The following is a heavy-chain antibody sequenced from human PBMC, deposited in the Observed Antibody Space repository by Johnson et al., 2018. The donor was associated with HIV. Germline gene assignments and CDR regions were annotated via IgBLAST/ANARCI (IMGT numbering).Heavy chain of an antibody. CDR3: AKDLSIAARPAAFDI. D-gene: IGHD6-6*01. CDR1: GFTVSSNY. V-gene: IGHV3-66*01. Sequence: VQLVESGGGLVQPGGSLRLSCAASGFTVSSNYMNWVRQAPGKGLDWVSLIYSGGSTYYAASVKGRFTISRANSKNTLYLQMNSLRAEDTAVYYCAKDLSIAARPAAFDIWGQGTMVTVSS. J-gene: IGHJ3*02. CDR2: IYSGGST.